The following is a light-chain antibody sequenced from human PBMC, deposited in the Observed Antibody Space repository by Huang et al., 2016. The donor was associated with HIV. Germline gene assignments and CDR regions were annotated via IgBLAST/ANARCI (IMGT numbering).Light chain of an antibody. CDR3: QQHNSWPRT. CDR1: QSVGSN. V-gene: IGKV3-15*01. CDR2: AAS. J-gene: IGKJ1*01. Sequence: EIVVTQSPATLSVSPGERATLSCRASQSVGSNLAWYQQRRGQAPRLLIYAASTRATGIPARFSGSGSGTEFTLTVSSLQSEDFAVYYCQQHNSWPRTFGQGTRV.